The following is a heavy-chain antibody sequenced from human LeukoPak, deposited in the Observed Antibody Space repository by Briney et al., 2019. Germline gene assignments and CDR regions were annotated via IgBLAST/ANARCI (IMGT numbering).Heavy chain of an antibody. CDR2: ISGSGDST. D-gene: IGHD4-4*01. V-gene: IGHV3-23*01. CDR1: GFTISRSA. CDR3: ARGMTTVTTGFDP. J-gene: IGHJ5*02. Sequence: GGSLRLSCAASGFTISRSAMSWVRQAPGKGLEWVSGISGSGDSTHYADSVKGRFTISRDNAKNSLYLQMNSLRAEDTAVYYCARGMTTVTTGFDPWGQGTLVTVSS.